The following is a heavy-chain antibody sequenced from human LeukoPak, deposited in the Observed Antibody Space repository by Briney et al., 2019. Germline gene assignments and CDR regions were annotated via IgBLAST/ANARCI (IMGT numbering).Heavy chain of an antibody. CDR1: GFTFSSYA. D-gene: IGHD2-2*01. V-gene: IGHV3-64*01. CDR2: ISSNGGST. J-gene: IGHJ5*02. Sequence: GGSLRLSCAASGFTFSSYAMHWVRQAPGKGLEYVSAISSNGGSTYYANSVKGRFTISRDNSKNTLYLQMGSLRAEDMAVYYCARGQFSYCSSTSCFPLTTWGQGTLVTVSS. CDR3: ARGQFSYCSSTSCFPLTT.